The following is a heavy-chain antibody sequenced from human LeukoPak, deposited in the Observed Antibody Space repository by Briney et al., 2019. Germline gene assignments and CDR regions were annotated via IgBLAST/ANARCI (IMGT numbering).Heavy chain of an antibody. J-gene: IGHJ4*02. CDR2: VYSSGNT. V-gene: IGHV3-53*01. Sequence: PGGSLRLSCAVSGLTVSNSYMTWVRQAPGRGLEWISVVYSSGNTYYADSVKGRFTISRDNSKNMLYLQMYSLRAEDSAVYYCARANDRLHKIFDAWGQGTLVTVSS. D-gene: IGHD5-24*01. CDR1: GLTVSNSY. CDR3: ARANDRLHKIFDA.